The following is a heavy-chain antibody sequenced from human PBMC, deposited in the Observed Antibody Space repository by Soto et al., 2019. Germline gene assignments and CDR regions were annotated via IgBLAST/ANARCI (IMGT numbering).Heavy chain of an antibody. Sequence: QVQLVQSGAEVKKPGASVKVSCKASGYTFTRYDINWVRQATGQGLEWRGWMNPNIGNTGYAQKFQGRVTMTRNTSRSTASMELSSLRSEDTAVYYCARSCQVGNWFYPWGQGTLVTVSS. D-gene: IGHD3-3*01. J-gene: IGHJ5*02. V-gene: IGHV1-8*01. CDR3: ARSCQVGNWFYP. CDR1: GYTFTRYD. CDR2: MNPNIGNT.